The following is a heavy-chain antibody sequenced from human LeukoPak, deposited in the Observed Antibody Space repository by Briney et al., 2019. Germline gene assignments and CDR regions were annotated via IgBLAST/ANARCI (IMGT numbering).Heavy chain of an antibody. CDR3: ARKPATGGPEINWFDP. V-gene: IGHV1-2*02. CDR2: INPNSGGT. D-gene: IGHD2-15*01. Sequence: ASVKVSCKASGYTFTGYYMHWVRQAPGQGLEWMGWINPNSGGTNYAQKFQGRVTMTRDTSISTAYMELSRLRSDDTAVYYCARKPATGGPEINWFDPWGQGTLVTVSS. J-gene: IGHJ5*02. CDR1: GYTFTGYY.